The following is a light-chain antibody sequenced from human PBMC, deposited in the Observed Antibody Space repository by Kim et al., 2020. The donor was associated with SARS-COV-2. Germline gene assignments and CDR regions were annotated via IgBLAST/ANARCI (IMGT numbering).Light chain of an antibody. J-gene: IGLJ2*01. Sequence: QSVLTQPPSVSAAPGQKVTISCSGSSSNIGNNYVSWYQQLPGTAPKLLIYDNNKRPSGIPDRFSGSKSGTSATLGITGLQTGEEADDYCGTWDSRLSAVVFGGGTQLTVL. CDR1: SSNIGNNY. CDR2: DNN. CDR3: GTWDSRLSAVV. V-gene: IGLV1-51*01.